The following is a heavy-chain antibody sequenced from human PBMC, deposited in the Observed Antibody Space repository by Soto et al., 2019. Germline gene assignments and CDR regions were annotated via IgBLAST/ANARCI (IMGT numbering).Heavy chain of an antibody. V-gene: IGHV1-69*06. J-gene: IGHJ6*02. CDR1: VGTFSSYA. Sequence: SVKVSCKASVGTFSSYAISWVRQAPGQGLEWMGGIIPIFGTANYAQKFQGRVTITADKSTSTAYMELSSLRSEDTAVYYCAVLLGYCSSTSCYSGMDVWGQGTTVTVSS. CDR3: AVLLGYCSSTSCYSGMDV. D-gene: IGHD2-2*02. CDR2: IIPIFGTA.